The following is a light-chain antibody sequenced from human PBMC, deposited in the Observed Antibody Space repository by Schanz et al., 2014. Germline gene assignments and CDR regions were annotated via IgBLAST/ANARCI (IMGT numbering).Light chain of an antibody. J-gene: IGKJ3*01. V-gene: IGKV3-20*01. CDR3: HQYINSPFT. CDR2: GAS. Sequence: EIVLTQSPATLSLSPGERATLSCRASQSVRSYLAWYQQKAGQAPRLLIYGASSRATGIPDRFSGSGSGTDFTLTISRLEPEDFAVYYCHQYINSPFTFGPGTKLDLK. CDR1: QSVRSY.